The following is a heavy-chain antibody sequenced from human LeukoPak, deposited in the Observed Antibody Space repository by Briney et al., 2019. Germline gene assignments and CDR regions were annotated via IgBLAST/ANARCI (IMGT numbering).Heavy chain of an antibody. V-gene: IGHV3-15*01. Sequence: PGGSLRLSCAASGFTFSNDWMRWVRQAPGKGLEWVGSIKSNTDGGTTDYAAPVKGRFTISRDDSKNTLYLQMNSLKTENTAVYYCTTDPHLLRWFGELSYWGRGTLVTVSS. CDR2: IKSNTDGGTT. D-gene: IGHD3-10*01. CDR1: GFTFSNDW. CDR3: TTDPHLLRWFGELSY. J-gene: IGHJ4*02.